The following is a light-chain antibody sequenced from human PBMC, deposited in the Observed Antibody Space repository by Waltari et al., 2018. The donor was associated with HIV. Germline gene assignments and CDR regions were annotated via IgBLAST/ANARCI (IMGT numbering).Light chain of an antibody. CDR1: SSNLGAGSD. Sequence: QSVLTQPPSVSGAPGQRVTIPCTGSSSNLGAGSDVHWYQQLPGTAPKLLIYANNKRASGVPDRFSGSKFGPSASLAITGLQAEDEANYYCQSYDSGLSGSVFGGGTKLTVL. CDR3: QSYDSGLSGSV. V-gene: IGLV1-40*01. J-gene: IGLJ2*01. CDR2: ANN.